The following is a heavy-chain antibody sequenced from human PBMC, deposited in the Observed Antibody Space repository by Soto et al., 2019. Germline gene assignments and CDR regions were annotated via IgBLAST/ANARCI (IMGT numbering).Heavy chain of an antibody. CDR2: IIPIFGKA. J-gene: IGHJ4*02. D-gene: IGHD3-22*01. CDR3: ARGWGYDSNDYYYAY. Sequence: QVQLVQSGAEVRQPGSSVKVSCKASGGTFSRHAISWVRQAPGQGLEWMGGIIPIFGKANHAQKFQGRVTIIADESTSTVYMELSSLRSEDTAMYYCARGWGYDSNDYYYAYWGQGTLVIVSS. V-gene: IGHV1-69*01. CDR1: GGTFSRHA.